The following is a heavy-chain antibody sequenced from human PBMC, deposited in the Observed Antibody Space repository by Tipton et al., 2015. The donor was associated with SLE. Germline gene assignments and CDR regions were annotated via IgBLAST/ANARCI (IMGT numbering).Heavy chain of an antibody. V-gene: IGHV4-34*01. CDR1: GESFSGYY. Sequence: TLSLTCAVYGESFSGYYCSWIRQPPGRGQEWIGEIKHSGSTNYTPSLKSQVTISVDTSKTQFSLKLTSVTAADTAVYYCARYALRSAFDIWGQGTMVAVAS. CDR3: ARYALRSAFDI. CDR2: IKHSGST. J-gene: IGHJ3*02. D-gene: IGHD2-2*01.